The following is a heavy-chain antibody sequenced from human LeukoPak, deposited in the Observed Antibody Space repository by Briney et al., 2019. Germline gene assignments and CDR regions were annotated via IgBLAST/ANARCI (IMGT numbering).Heavy chain of an antibody. CDR1: GYTFTSYD. V-gene: IGHV1-8*01. J-gene: IGHJ5*02. CDR2: MNPNSGNT. Sequence: GASVKVSCTASGYTFTSYDINWVRQSTAQGLEWMGWMNPNSGNTGYAQKFEGRVTMTRNTSISTAYMELSSLRSEDTAVYYCARRGPYYYGSGSFKMTLFDPWREGNLVTVSS. D-gene: IGHD3-10*01. CDR3: ARRGPYYYGSGSFKMTLFDP.